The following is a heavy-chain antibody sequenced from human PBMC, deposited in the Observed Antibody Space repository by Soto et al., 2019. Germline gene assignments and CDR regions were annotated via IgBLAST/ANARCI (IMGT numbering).Heavy chain of an antibody. CDR1: GFSLDITGVA. CDR2: IYWDDDK. CDR3: AHRLAYYYDSSGYYFDY. V-gene: IGHV2-5*02. J-gene: IGHJ4*02. D-gene: IGHD3-22*01. Sequence: QITLKESGPTLVKPTQTLTLTCTFSGFSLDITGVAVAWIRQPPGKALEWLALIYWDDDKRYSPSLENRLTITXXTSKNQVVLTMTNMDPVDTATYYCAHRLAYYYDSSGYYFDYWGQGTLVTVSS.